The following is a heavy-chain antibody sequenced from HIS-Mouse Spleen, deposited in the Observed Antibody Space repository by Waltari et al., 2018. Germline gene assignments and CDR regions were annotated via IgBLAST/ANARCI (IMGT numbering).Heavy chain of an antibody. Sequence: QVTLRESGPALVRPTQTLTLTCTFSGFSLSTSGICVSWIRHPPGKALEWLAGIGWDDDKYYSTSLTSRLTMSKDTSKNQVVLTMTNMDPVDTATYCCARIAEGYSSGWYAFDYWGQGTLVTVSS. D-gene: IGHD6-19*01. J-gene: IGHJ4*02. CDR3: ARIAEGYSSGWYAFDY. CDR2: IGWDDDK. CDR1: GFSLSTSGIC. V-gene: IGHV2-70*15.